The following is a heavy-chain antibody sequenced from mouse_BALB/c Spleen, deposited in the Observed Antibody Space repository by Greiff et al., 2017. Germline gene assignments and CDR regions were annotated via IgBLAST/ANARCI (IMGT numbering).Heavy chain of an antibody. V-gene: IGHV5-6-4*01. CDR1: GFTFSSYT. CDR2: ISSGGSYT. J-gene: IGHJ2*01. D-gene: IGHD1-1*01. Sequence: EVQGVESGGGLVKPGGSLKLSCAASGFTFSSYTMSWVRQTPEKRLEWVATISSGGSYTYYPDSVKGRFTISRDNAKNTLYLQMSSLKSEDTAMYYCTRDRETTVPFDYWGQGTTLTVSS. CDR3: TRDRETTVPFDY.